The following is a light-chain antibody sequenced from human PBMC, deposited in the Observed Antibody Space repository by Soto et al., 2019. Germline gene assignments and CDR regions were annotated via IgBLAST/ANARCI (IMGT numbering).Light chain of an antibody. CDR2: EVT. CDR3: SSYTGSSTHV. CDR1: DNDIGGYNY. V-gene: IGLV2-14*01. J-gene: IGLJ1*01. Sequence: QSALTQPASVSGSPGQSITISCTGTDNDIGGYNYVSWYQQHPGKAPKLMIYEVTHRPPGVSSRFFASKSGNTASLTISGLQAEDEADYYCSSYTGSSTHVFGTGTKVTVL.